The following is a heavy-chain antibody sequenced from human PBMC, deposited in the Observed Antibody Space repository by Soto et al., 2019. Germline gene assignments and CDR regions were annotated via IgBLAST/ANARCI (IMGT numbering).Heavy chain of an antibody. V-gene: IGHV1-18*01. Sequence: ASVKVSCKASGYTFTSYGISWVRQAPGQGLEWMGCISAYSFNTNYAQKFQGRLTMTTDTSTNTAYMELRSLRSDDTAVYYCARDRTTFGVVIKNYYYGMDVWG. J-gene: IGHJ6*02. CDR2: ISAYSFNT. CDR1: GYTFTSYG. CDR3: ARDRTTFGVVIKNYYYGMDV. D-gene: IGHD3-3*01.